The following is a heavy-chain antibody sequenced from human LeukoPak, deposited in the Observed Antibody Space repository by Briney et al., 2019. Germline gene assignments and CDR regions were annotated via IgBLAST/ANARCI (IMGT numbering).Heavy chain of an antibody. CDR1: GGSISSSSYY. V-gene: IGHV4-39*07. CDR2: IYYSGST. D-gene: IGHD6-19*01. J-gene: IGHJ4*02. Sequence: PSETLSLTCTVSGGSISSSSYYWGWIRQPPGKGLEWIGSIYYSGSTHYNPSLKSRVTISVDTSKNQFSLKLSSVTAADTAVYYCARDIAVAGYYFDYWGQGTLVTVSS. CDR3: ARDIAVAGYYFDY.